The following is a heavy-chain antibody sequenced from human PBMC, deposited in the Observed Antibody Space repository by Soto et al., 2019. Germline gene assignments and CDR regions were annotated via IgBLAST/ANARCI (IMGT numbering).Heavy chain of an antibody. CDR1: GFTFSDYG. V-gene: IGHV3-30*18. D-gene: IGHD3-22*01. J-gene: IGHJ4*02. CDR2: ISYDGSTK. Sequence: QVQLVESGGGVVQPGRSLRLSCAASGFTFSDYGMHWVRQAPGKGLEWLTVISYDGSTKYYIDSVKGRFTISRDNSKNTVFLQMNSLRAEDTAVYYCAKTYYYDSSGPLDYWGQGTLVTVSS. CDR3: AKTYYYDSSGPLDY.